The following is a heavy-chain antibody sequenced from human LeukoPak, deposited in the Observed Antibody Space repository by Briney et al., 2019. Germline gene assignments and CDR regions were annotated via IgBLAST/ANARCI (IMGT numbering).Heavy chain of an antibody. V-gene: IGHV4-4*02. CDR3: ARDRRNWNVEYNWFDP. Sequence: SGTLSLTCAVSGGSISSSNWWSWVRQPPGKGLEWIGEIYHSGSTNYNPSLKSRVTISVDTSKNQFSLKLSSVTAADTAVYYCARDRRNWNVEYNWFDPWGQGTLVTVSS. D-gene: IGHD1-20*01. CDR1: GGSISSSNW. J-gene: IGHJ5*02. CDR2: IYHSGST.